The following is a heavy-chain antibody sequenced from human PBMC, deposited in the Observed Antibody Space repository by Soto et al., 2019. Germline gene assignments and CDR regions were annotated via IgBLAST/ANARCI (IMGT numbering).Heavy chain of an antibody. D-gene: IGHD6-13*01. CDR2: IIPIFGTA. V-gene: IGHV1-69*13. CDR1: GGTFSSYA. Sequence: ASLQVSCKYSGGTFSSYAISWVRRDHGKGLEWMGGIIPIFGTANYAQKFQGRVTITADESTSTAYMELSSLRSEDTAVYYCARASGIAAAYLAFDIWGQGTMVT. J-gene: IGHJ3*02. CDR3: ARASGIAAAYLAFDI.